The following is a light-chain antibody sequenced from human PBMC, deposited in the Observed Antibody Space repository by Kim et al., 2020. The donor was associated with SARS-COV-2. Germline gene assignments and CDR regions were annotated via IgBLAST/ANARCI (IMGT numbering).Light chain of an antibody. V-gene: IGLV4-69*02. CDR2: VDSDGRH. CDR1: SGDSNFA. J-gene: IGLJ3*02. Sequence: ASGKLTCTLSSGDSNFAIAWLKQQPEKGPRYLMGVDSDGRHIKGDGIPDRFSGSSSGAERYLTITSLQSDDEADYYCQTWGPGIRVFGGGTQLTVL. CDR3: QTWGPGIRV.